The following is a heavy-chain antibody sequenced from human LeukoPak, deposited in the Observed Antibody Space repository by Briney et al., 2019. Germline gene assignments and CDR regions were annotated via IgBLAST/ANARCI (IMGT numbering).Heavy chain of an antibody. CDR1: GGSISSSSYY. CDR3: ARLSFTNVLRYFDWLQGEFWFDY. D-gene: IGHD3-9*01. V-gene: IGHV4-39*01. CDR2: IYYSGST. J-gene: IGHJ4*02. Sequence: SETLSLTCTVSGGSISSSSYYWGWIRQPPGKGLEWIGSIYYSGSTYYNPSLTSRVTISVDTSKNRFSLKLSSVTAADTAVYYCARLSFTNVLRYFDWLQGEFWFDYWGQGTLVTVSS.